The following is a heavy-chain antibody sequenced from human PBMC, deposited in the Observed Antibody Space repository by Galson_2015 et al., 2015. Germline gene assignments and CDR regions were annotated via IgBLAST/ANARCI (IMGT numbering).Heavy chain of an antibody. Sequence: SVKASCKASKHTFTDYYIHWARQPPGQGLEWMGRINPNSGGTIYAQRFQRRVTMTRDTSIATAYLELSSLRSDDTAVYHCSKAHRHRIFGVADAFDIWGQGTMVTVSS. V-gene: IGHV1-2*06. J-gene: IGHJ3*02. CDR3: SKAHRHRIFGVADAFDI. D-gene: IGHD3-3*02. CDR2: INPNSGGT. CDR1: KHTFTDYY.